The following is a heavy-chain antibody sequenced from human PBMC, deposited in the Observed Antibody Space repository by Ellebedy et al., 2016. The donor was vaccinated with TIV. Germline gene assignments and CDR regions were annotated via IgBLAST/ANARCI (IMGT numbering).Heavy chain of an antibody. CDR1: GYTFTSYD. J-gene: IGHJ5*02. Sequence: AASVKVSCKASGYTFTSYDINWVRQATGQGLEWMGWMNPNSGNTGYAQKFQGRVTMTRNTSISTAYMELSSLRSEDTAVYYCARGGYCSGGSCSNWFDPWGQGTLVTVSS. D-gene: IGHD2-15*01. CDR3: ARGGYCSGGSCSNWFDP. CDR2: MNPNSGNT. V-gene: IGHV1-8*01.